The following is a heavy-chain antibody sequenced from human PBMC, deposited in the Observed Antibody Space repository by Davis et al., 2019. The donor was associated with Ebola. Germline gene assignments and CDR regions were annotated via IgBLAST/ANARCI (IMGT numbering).Heavy chain of an antibody. CDR3: ARDGYDFWSGYYFHGMDV. D-gene: IGHD3-3*01. V-gene: IGHV3-74*01. CDR1: GFPFSDYW. J-gene: IGHJ6*02. Sequence: HTGGSLRLSCATSGFPFSDYWMNWVRRAPGKGLVWVSSINNHGTSADYADSVKGRFTISRDNAKNSLYLQMNSLRAEDTAVYYCARDGYDFWSGYYFHGMDVWGQGTTVTVSS. CDR2: INNHGTSA.